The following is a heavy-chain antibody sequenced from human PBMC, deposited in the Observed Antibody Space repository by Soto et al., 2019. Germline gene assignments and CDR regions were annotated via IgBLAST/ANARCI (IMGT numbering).Heavy chain of an antibody. Sequence: AVNVSCKTSGGTFSSYAISWVRQAPGQGLELMGGIIPIFGTANYAQKFQGRVTITAXXXXTXAXMXLXXXRSEDTAVYYCARGQVDSSGYYLVANAFGIWG. V-gene: IGHV1-69*06. CDR3: ARGQVDSSGYYLVANAFGI. J-gene: IGHJ3*02. D-gene: IGHD3-22*01. CDR1: GGTFSSYA. CDR2: IIPIFGTA.